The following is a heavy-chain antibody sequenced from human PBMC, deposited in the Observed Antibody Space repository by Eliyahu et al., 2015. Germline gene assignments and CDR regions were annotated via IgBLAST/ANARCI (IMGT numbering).Heavy chain of an antibody. CDR3: AHRRPAGHDYGGNLFDP. CDR2: IYWDDDK. J-gene: IGHJ5*02. D-gene: IGHD4-23*01. CDR1: GFSLSTSGVG. V-gene: IGHV2-5*02. Sequence: QITLKESGPTLVKPTQTLTLTCTFSGFSLSTSGVGVGWIRQPPGKALEWLALIYWDDDKRYSPSLKSRLTITKDTSKNQVVLTMTNMDPVDTATYYCAHRRPAGHDYGGNLFDPWGQGTLVTVSS.